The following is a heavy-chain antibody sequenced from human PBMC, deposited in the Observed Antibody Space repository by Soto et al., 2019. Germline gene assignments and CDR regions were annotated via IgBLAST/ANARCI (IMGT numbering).Heavy chain of an antibody. CDR3: AKGGGYCSIGSCRTDY. Sequence: QVQLVESGGGVVQPGRSQRLSCAASGFIFRSYGMHWVRQAPGKGLEWVAAIAYDGADTYYLDSVKGRFTISRDNSRDTLHLQMNSLRVEDTAVYYCAKGGGYCSIGSCRTDYWGQGTLVTVSS. V-gene: IGHV3-30*18. CDR1: GFIFRSYG. J-gene: IGHJ4*02. D-gene: IGHD2-15*01. CDR2: IAYDGADT.